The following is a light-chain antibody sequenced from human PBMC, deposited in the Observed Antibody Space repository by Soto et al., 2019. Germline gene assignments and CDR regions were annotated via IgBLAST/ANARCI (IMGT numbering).Light chain of an antibody. J-gene: IGKJ1*01. CDR1: ETLGRNY. V-gene: IGKV3-20*01. CDR3: QAYDNFPQR. Sequence: ETLLTQSPGTLSLSPGERATLSCRATETLGRNYLAWYQQKPGQAPRLLIHRIYIRAAGIPDRFSGSASGTDFTLTISRLEPEDFAMYYCQAYDNFPQRFGRGTKVDIK. CDR2: RIY.